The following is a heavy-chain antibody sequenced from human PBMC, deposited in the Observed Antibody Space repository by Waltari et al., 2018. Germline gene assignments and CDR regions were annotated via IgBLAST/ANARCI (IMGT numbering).Heavy chain of an antibody. CDR1: GFTFSSYS. CDR3: ARDTVKMSGGMDV. V-gene: IGHV3-21*01. Sequence: EVQLVESGGGLVKPGGSLRLSCAASGFTFSSYSMNWVRQAPGKGLEWVSSISSSSSYIYYADSVKGRFTIAIDNAKNSLYLQMNSLRAEDTAVYYCARDTVKMSGGMDVWGKGTTVTVSS. D-gene: IGHD4-4*01. J-gene: IGHJ6*04. CDR2: ISSSSSYI.